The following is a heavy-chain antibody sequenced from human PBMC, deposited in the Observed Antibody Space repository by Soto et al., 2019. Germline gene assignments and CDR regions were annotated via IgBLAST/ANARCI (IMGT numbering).Heavy chain of an antibody. CDR3: ARYIAARPSGMDV. D-gene: IGHD6-6*01. CDR1: GFAFSSYA. CDR2: ISGSGGST. V-gene: IGHV3-23*01. Sequence: GGSLRLSCAASGFAFSSYAMSWVRQAPGKGLEWVSAISGSGGSTYYADSVKGRFTISRDNSKNTLYLQMNSLRAEDTAVYYCARYIAARPSGMDVWGQGTTVTVSS. J-gene: IGHJ6*02.